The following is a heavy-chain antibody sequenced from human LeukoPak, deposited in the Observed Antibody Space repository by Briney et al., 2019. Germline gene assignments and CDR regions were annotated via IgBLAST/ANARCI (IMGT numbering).Heavy chain of an antibody. CDR1: DYSISSDYF. D-gene: IGHD3-10*01. J-gene: IGHJ3*02. CDR2: IYHSGST. CDR3: ARDYRGIRRAGHGFDI. V-gene: IGHV4-38-2*02. Sequence: SETLSLTCAVSDYSISSDYFWGWIRQPPGKGLEWIGNIYHSGSTYYNPSLKSRVTISVDTSKNQFSLNLSSVTAADAAVYYCARDYRGIRRAGHGFDIWGQGTMVTVSS.